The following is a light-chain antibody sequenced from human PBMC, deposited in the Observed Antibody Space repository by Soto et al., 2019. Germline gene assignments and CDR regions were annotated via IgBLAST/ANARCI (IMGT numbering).Light chain of an antibody. J-gene: IGKJ5*01. CDR1: QSVSGSY. CDR2: RAS. Sequence: PVERATLSCRASQSVSGSYLAWYQQKPGQAPRLLVYRASTRTLGIPARFSGSESGTEFTLTISSLQSEDFAVYYCQQYNSWPITFGQGTRLEIK. V-gene: IGKV3-15*01. CDR3: QQYNSWPIT.